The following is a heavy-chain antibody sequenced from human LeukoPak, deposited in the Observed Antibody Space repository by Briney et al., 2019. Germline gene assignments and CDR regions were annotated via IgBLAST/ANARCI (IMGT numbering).Heavy chain of an antibody. CDR3: ARAVGCSGGSCFFDY. D-gene: IGHD2-15*01. Sequence: GGSLRLSCAASGFTFSSYGMHWVRQAPGKGLEWVAFIRYDGSNKYYADSVKGRFTISRDNSKNTLYLQMNSLRAEDTAVYYCARAVGCSGGSCFFDYWGQGTLVTVSS. CDR2: IRYDGSNK. CDR1: GFTFSSYG. J-gene: IGHJ4*02. V-gene: IGHV3-30*02.